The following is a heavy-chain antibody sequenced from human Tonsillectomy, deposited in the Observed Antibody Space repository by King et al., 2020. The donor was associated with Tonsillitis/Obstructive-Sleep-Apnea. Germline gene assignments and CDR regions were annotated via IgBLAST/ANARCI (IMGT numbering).Heavy chain of an antibody. CDR3: VSSYSSTGYEVSYYGMDV. J-gene: IGHJ6*02. V-gene: IGHV3-64D*06. Sequence: VQLVESGGGLVQPGGSLRLSCSASGFTFSSYAMHWVRQAPGKGLEYVSAISNNGRSTYYADSVKGRFTISRDNSKNTQYLQMSSLRAEDTAVYYCVSSYSSTGYEVSYYGMDVWGQGTTVTVSS. CDR1: GFTFSSYA. CDR2: ISNNGRST. D-gene: IGHD6-13*01.